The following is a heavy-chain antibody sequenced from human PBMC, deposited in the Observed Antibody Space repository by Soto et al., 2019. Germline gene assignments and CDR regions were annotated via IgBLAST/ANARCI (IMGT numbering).Heavy chain of an antibody. CDR2: ISYDGSNK. Sequence: GGSLRLSCAASGFIFSRSGMHWVRQAPGKGLEWVAVISYDGSNKNYADSVKGRFTISRDNSKNTLDLQMNSLRAEDTAVYYCAKERAKSGGPYYYNSGIDVWGQGTTVTVSS. D-gene: IGHD3-16*01. CDR3: AKERAKSGGPYYYNSGIDV. CDR1: GFIFSRSG. V-gene: IGHV3-30*18. J-gene: IGHJ6*02.